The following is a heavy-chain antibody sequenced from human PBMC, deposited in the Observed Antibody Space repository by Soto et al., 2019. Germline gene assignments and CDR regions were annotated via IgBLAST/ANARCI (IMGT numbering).Heavy chain of an antibody. V-gene: IGHV3-23*01. CDR1: GFTFSSYA. J-gene: IGHJ4*02. D-gene: IGHD3-9*01. CDR2: TSGSGGST. Sequence: GGSLRLSCAASGFTFSSYAMSWVRQAPGKGLEWVSATSGSGGSTYYADSVKGRFTISRDNSKNTLYLQMNSLRAEDTAVYYCAKANVLRYFDWSPPSYYFDYWGQGTLVTVSS. CDR3: AKANVLRYFDWSPPSYYFDY.